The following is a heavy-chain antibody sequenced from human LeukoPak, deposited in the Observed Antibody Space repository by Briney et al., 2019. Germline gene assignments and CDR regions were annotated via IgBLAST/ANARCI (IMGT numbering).Heavy chain of an antibody. Sequence: PSETLSLTCTVSGGSINSYYWSWIRQPPGKELEWIGYIYYTGNTNYNPSLESRVTISVDTSKNQFSLKLSSVTAADTAVYFCAREITLRATRGRYFDFWGQGTLVTVSS. J-gene: IGHJ4*02. D-gene: IGHD3-22*01. CDR1: GGSINSYY. CDR3: AREITLRATRGRYFDF. CDR2: IYYTGNT. V-gene: IGHV4-59*01.